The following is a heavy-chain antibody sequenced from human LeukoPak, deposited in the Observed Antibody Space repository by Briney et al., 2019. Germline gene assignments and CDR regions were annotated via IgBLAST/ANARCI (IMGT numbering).Heavy chain of an antibody. CDR2: IKPDEGEK. D-gene: IGHD6-13*01. J-gene: IGHJ3*02. CDR1: GFTFSSDW. Sequence: GGSLRLSCAASGFTFSSDWMIWVRQAPGKGLEWVANIKPDEGEKYYVDSVKGRFTVSRDNAKNSLYLQMDSLRAEDTAVYYCVRVRAAGMKDAFDIWGQGTMVTVSS. V-gene: IGHV3-7*01. CDR3: VRVRAAGMKDAFDI.